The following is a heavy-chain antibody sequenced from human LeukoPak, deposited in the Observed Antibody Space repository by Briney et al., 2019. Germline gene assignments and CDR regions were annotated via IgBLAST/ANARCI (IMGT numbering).Heavy chain of an antibody. J-gene: IGHJ4*02. Sequence: SVKVSCKASGYTFTSYGISWVRQAPGQGLEWMGGIIPIFGTANYAQKFQGRVTITADESTSTAYMELSSLRSEDTAVYYCASASLRYCTNGVCYPFDYWGQGTLVTVSS. CDR1: GYTFTSYG. CDR2: IIPIFGTA. CDR3: ASASLRYCTNGVCYPFDY. D-gene: IGHD2-8*01. V-gene: IGHV1-69*13.